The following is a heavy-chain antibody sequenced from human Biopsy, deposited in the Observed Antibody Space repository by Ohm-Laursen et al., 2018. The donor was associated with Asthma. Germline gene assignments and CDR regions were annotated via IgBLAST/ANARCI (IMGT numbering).Heavy chain of an antibody. CDR3: ARVPTTLRYFDL. CDR1: GGSVSSGSYY. J-gene: IGHJ2*01. CDR2: ISYSRST. Sequence: SETLSLTCIVSGGSVSSGSYYWSWIRQPPGKGLAWVSYISYSRSTDYNPSLKSRLTISMDTSKNQFSLKLSSVTAADTAVYYCARVPTTLRYFDLWGRGTLVTVSS. V-gene: IGHV4-61*01. D-gene: IGHD2-15*01.